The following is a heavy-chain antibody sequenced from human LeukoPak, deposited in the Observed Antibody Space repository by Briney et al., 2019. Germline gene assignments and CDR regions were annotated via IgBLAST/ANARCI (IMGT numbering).Heavy chain of an antibody. CDR1: GFTFSSYG. V-gene: IGHV3-30*02. CDR2: IRYDGSNK. Sequence: GGSLRLSCAASGFTFSSYGMHWVRQAPGKGLEWVAFIRYDGSNKYYADSVKGRLTIYRDNSKNTLYLQMNSLRAEDTAVYYCAKSPRWELLPRLYWRQGTLVSVSS. J-gene: IGHJ4*02. D-gene: IGHD1-26*01. CDR3: AKSPRWELLPRLY.